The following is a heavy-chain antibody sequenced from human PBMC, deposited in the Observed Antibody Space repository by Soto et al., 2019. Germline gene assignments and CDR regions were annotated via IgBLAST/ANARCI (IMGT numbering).Heavy chain of an antibody. CDR2: INHSGST. J-gene: IGHJ4*02. CDR3: ARRDGAAAKTSAPNFDY. V-gene: IGHV4-34*01. Sequence: SETLSLTCAVYGGSFSGYYWSWIRQPPGKGLEWIGEINHSGSTNYNPSLKSRVTISVDTSKNQFSLKLSSVTAADTAVYYCARRDGAAAKTSAPNFDYWGQGTLVTVSS. CDR1: GGSFSGYY. D-gene: IGHD6-13*01.